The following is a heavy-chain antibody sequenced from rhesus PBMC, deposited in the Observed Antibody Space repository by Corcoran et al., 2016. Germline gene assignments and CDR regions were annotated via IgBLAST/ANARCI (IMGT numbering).Heavy chain of an antibody. CDR2: IYGSGGGT. CDR1: GGSISDDYY. Sequence: QVQLQESGPGLVKPSETLSLTCAVSGGSISDDYYWSWIRQPPGKGLEWIGYIYGSGGGTNYNPSLKNRVTISIDTSKNQFSLTLSSVTAADTAVYYCARVGGIAAGHAEYFEFWGQGALVTVSS. CDR3: ARVGGIAAGHAEYFEF. V-gene: IGHV4-106*01. D-gene: IGHD6-13*01. J-gene: IGHJ1*01.